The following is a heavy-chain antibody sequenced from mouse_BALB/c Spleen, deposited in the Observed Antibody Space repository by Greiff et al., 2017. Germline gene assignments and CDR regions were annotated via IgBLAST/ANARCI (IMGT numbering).Heavy chain of an antibody. D-gene: IGHD4-1*01. CDR1: GFTFSSYA. Sequence: EVKVVESGGGLVKPGGSLKLSCAASGFTFSSYAMSWVRQSPEKRLEWVAEISSGGSYTYYPDTVTGRFTISRDNAKNTLYLEMSSLRSEDTAMYYCARLLAGTLYAMDYWGQGTSVTVSS. V-gene: IGHV5-9-4*01. J-gene: IGHJ4*01. CDR2: ISSGGSYT. CDR3: ARLLAGTLYAMDY.